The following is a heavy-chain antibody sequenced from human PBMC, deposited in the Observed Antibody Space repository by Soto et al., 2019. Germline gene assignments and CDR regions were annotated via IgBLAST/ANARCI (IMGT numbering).Heavy chain of an antibody. D-gene: IGHD2-15*01. J-gene: IGHJ6*02. V-gene: IGHV3-33*01. CDR2: IWYDGSNK. Sequence: GGSLRLSCAASGFTFSSYGMHWVRQAPGKGLEWVAVIWYDGSNKYYADSVKGRFTISRDNSKNTLYLQMNSLRAEDTAVYYCARGGYCSGGSCYSVLGGYYYYGMDVWGQGTTVTVSS. CDR3: ARGGYCSGGSCYSVLGGYYYYGMDV. CDR1: GFTFSSYG.